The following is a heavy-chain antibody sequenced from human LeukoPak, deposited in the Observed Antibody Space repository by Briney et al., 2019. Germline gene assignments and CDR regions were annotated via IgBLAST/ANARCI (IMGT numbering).Heavy chain of an antibody. V-gene: IGHV3-21*01. CDR3: ARDCETYCAFDAPDY. Sequence: GGSLRLSCAASGFTFSSYSMNWVRQAPGKGLEWVSSISSSSSYIYYADSVKGRFTISRDNAKNSLYLQMNSLRAEDTAVYYCARDCETYCAFDAPDYWGQGTLVTVSS. J-gene: IGHJ4*02. CDR2: ISSSSSYI. D-gene: IGHD4/OR15-4a*01. CDR1: GFTFSSYS.